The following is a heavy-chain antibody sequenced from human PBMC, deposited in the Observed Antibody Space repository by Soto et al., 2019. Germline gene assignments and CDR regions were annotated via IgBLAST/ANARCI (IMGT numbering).Heavy chain of an antibody. J-gene: IGHJ6*02. CDR3: AKDPGVWSNYVLRNGYYYYGMDV. V-gene: IGHV3-30*18. CDR2: ISYDGSNK. D-gene: IGHD4-4*01. CDR1: GFTFSSYG. Sequence: QVQLVESGGGVVQPGRSLRLSCAASGFTFSSYGMHWVRQAPGKGLEWVAVISYDGSNKYYADSVKGRFTISRDNSKNTLYLQMNSLRAEDTAVYYCAKDPGVWSNYVLRNGYYYYGMDVWGQGTTVTVSS.